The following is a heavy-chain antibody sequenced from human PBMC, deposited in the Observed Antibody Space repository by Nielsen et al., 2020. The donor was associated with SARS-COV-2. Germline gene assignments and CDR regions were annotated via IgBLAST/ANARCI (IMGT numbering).Heavy chain of an antibody. CDR3: ARITPSSGWDY. V-gene: IGHV1-3*01. D-gene: IGHD6-19*01. CDR2: INAGNGNT. Sequence: PHVPGQSLEWMGWINAGNGNTKYSQKFQGRVTMTRDTSANTAYMELSSLSSEDTAVYYCARITPSSGWDYWGQGTLVTVSS. J-gene: IGHJ4*02.